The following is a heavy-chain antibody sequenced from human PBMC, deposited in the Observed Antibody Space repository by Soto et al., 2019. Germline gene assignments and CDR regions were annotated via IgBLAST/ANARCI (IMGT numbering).Heavy chain of an antibody. CDR1: GGSISSYY. CDR2: IYYSGST. V-gene: IGHV4-59*01. CDR3: ARGVTSIFGVVTNMGRDYYYYMDV. Sequence: SETLSLTCTVSGGSISSYYWSWIRQPPGKGLEWIGYIYYSGSTNYNPSLKSRVTISVDTSKNQFSLKLSSVTAADTAVYYFARGVTSIFGVVTNMGRDYYYYMDVWGKGTTVTVPS. J-gene: IGHJ6*03. D-gene: IGHD3-3*01.